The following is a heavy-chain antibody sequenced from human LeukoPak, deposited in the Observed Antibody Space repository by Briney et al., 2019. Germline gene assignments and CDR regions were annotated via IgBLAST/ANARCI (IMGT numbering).Heavy chain of an antibody. Sequence: APVKVSCKASGYTFTGYYMHWVRQAPGQGLEWMGWINPNSGGTNYAQKFQGRVTMTRDTSISTAYMGLSRLRSDDTAVYYCARDPPGAAAQTNWFDPWGQGTLVTVSS. CDR3: ARDPPGAAAQTNWFDP. V-gene: IGHV1-2*02. CDR1: GYTFTGYY. D-gene: IGHD6-13*01. CDR2: INPNSGGT. J-gene: IGHJ5*02.